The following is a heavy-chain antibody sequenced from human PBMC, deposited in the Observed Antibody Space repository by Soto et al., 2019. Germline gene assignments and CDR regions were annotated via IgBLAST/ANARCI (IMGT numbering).Heavy chain of an antibody. CDR1: GGSISSYY. CDR2: IYYSGST. D-gene: IGHD2-15*01. Sequence: SETLSLTCTVSGGSISSYYWSWIRQPPGKGLEWIGYIYYSGSTNYNPSLKSRVTISVDTSKNQFSLKLSSVTAADTAVYYWARAEVVVVAATLGNYYYYYMDVWGKGTRVTVSS. J-gene: IGHJ6*03. V-gene: IGHV4-59*01. CDR3: ARAEVVVVAATLGNYYYYYMDV.